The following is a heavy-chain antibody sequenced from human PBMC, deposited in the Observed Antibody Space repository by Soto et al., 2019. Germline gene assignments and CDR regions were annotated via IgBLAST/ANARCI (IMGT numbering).Heavy chain of an antibody. CDR3: ARDLEMAKMTAALAI. J-gene: IGHJ3*02. V-gene: IGHV1-46*01. Sequence: TFSCTGVGYAFTSEYMHWGRKNPEQGLEWMGIINPSVGSTSYAQDFQGRVTMTRDTSTSTVYMELSSLISEDTAVYYFARDLEMAKMTAALAIWGQGTLVPVSS. CDR2: INPSVGST. CDR1: GYAFTSEY. D-gene: IGHD2-21*02.